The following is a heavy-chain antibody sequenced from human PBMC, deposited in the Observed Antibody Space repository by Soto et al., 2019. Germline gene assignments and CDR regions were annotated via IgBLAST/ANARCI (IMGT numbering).Heavy chain of an antibody. V-gene: IGHV3-48*02. J-gene: IGHJ5*02. Sequence: PGGSLRISCAASGFTFSSYSINWVRKAPGKGLEWVSYISSSSSTIYYADSVKGRFTISRDNAKNSLYLQMNSLRDEDTAVYYCAREWNPLNWFDPWGQGTLVTVSS. D-gene: IGHD1-1*01. CDR1: GFTFSSYS. CDR3: AREWNPLNWFDP. CDR2: ISSSSSTI.